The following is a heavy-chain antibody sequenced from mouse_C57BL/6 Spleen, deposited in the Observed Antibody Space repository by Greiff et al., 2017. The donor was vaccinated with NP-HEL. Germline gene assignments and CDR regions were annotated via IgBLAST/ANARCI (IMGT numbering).Heavy chain of an antibody. CDR2: IYPRDGSP. Sequence: QVQLQQSDAELVKPGASVKISCKVSGYTFTDHTIHWMKQRPEQGLAWIGYIYPRDGSPKYNEKFKGKAHLTADKSSSTAYMQLNSLTSENSAVYFCARPNYYGSSYWYFDVWGTGTTVTVSS. J-gene: IGHJ1*03. CDR1: GYTFTDHT. D-gene: IGHD1-1*01. CDR3: ARPNYYGSSYWYFDV. V-gene: IGHV1-78*01.